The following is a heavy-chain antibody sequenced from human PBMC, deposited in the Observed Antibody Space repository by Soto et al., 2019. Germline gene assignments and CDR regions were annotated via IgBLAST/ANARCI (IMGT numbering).Heavy chain of an antibody. Sequence: GGSLRLSCEGSGFTVSSHAMTWIRQAPGKGPEWVSTVTADGGTYYADSVKGRFTISRDNSKNTLYLQMNSLRAEDTAVYYCTTGLGKSDHYYWGKGYLVPVSS. V-gene: IGHV3-23*01. CDR3: TTGLGKSDHYY. J-gene: IGHJ4*02. CDR1: GFTVSSHA. D-gene: IGHD2-21*02. CDR2: VTADGGT.